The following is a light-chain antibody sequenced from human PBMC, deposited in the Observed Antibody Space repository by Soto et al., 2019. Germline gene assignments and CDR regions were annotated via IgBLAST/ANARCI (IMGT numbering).Light chain of an antibody. CDR2: KAS. CDR3: QQYNSVLT. J-gene: IGKJ4*01. CDR1: QSISSW. Sequence: DIQMTQSPSTLSASVGSRVTITCRASQSISSWLAWNQQKPGKAPKLLIYKASSLESGVPSSFSGSGSGTEFTLTISSLQPDDFATYYCQQYNSVLTFGGGTKVEIK. V-gene: IGKV1-5*03.